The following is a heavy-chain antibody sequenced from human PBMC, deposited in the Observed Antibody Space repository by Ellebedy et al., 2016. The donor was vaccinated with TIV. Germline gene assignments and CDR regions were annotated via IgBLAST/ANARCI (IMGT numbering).Heavy chain of an antibody. J-gene: IGHJ4*02. CDR3: ATLSGWYDY. CDR2: FDPEDGET. CDR1: GYTLTELS. V-gene: IGHV1-24*01. Sequence: ASVKVSXXVSGYTLTELSMHWVRQAPGKGLEWMGGFDPEDGETIHAQKFQGRVTMTEDTSTDTAYMELSSLRSEDTAVYYCATLSGWYDYWGQGTLVTVSS. D-gene: IGHD6-19*01.